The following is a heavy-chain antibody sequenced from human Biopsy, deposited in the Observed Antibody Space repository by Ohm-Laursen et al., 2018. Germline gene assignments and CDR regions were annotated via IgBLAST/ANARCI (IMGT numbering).Heavy chain of an antibody. J-gene: IGHJ2*01. V-gene: IGHV1-8*01. CDR1: GYSLTSHD. CDR2: INPNNGNT. CDR3: VRTPTISVGGTWSRYWLFDI. D-gene: IGHD6-19*01. Sequence: ASVKVSCKVSGYSLTSHDINWVRQAPGQGPEWMGWINPNNGNTGYAPQFQGRVSMTTDTSISTAYMELSGLTFEDTAVYYCVRTPTISVGGTWSRYWLFDIWGRGTLITVSS.